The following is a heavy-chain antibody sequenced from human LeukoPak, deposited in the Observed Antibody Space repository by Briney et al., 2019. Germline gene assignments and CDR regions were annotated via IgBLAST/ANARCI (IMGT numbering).Heavy chain of an antibody. V-gene: IGHV4-39*07. CDR2: IYYSGST. CDR3: ARGPGIAVAGPHNNWFDP. J-gene: IGHJ5*02. D-gene: IGHD6-19*01. Sequence: PSETLSLTCTVSGGSISSSSYYWGWIRQPPGKGLEWIGSIYYSGSTYYNPSLKSRVTISVDTSKNQFSLKLSSVTAADTAVYYCARGPGIAVAGPHNNWFDPWGQGTLVTVSS. CDR1: GGSISSSSYY.